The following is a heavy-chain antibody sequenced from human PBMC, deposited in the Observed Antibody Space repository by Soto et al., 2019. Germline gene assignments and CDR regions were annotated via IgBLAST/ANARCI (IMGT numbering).Heavy chain of an antibody. V-gene: IGHV3-23*01. J-gene: IGHJ4*02. CDR1: VFTFSSYA. D-gene: IGHD3-22*01. CDR2: ISGSGGST. Sequence: GGSLRVCCASSVFTFSSYAMSWVRQAPGKGLEWVSAISGSGGSTYYADSVKGRFTISRDNSKNTLYLQMNSLRAEDTAVYYCAKDLEVETMIVVGAPGYWGQGTMVTVSS. CDR3: AKDLEVETMIVVGAPGY.